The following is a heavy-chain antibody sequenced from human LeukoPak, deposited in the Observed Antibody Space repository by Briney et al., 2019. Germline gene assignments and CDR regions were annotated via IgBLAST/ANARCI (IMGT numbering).Heavy chain of an antibody. CDR3: ARRESGYCRSTSCYTSSVFDY. CDR2: IYPGDSDT. V-gene: IGHV5-51*01. D-gene: IGHD2-2*02. Sequence: GESLKISCKGSGYSFTSYWIAWVRQMPGKGLEWMGIIYPGDSDTRYSPSFQGQVTISADKSISTAYLQWSSLKASDTAMYYCARRESGYCRSTSCYTSSVFDYWGQGTLVTVSS. CDR1: GYSFTSYW. J-gene: IGHJ4*02.